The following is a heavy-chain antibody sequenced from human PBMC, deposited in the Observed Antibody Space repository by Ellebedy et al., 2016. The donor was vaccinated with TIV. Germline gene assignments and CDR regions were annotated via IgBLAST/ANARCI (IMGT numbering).Heavy chain of an antibody. Sequence: SVKVSXKASGFPFINSVIQWVRQARGQRLEWIGWIVIGSGDTKFAQIFQERVTMTRDMSTDSAFMELSGLTSEDTAVYYCAADPENDYSDPDHWGQGTLVTVSS. V-gene: IGHV1-58*02. CDR3: AADPENDYSDPDH. D-gene: IGHD4/OR15-4a*01. J-gene: IGHJ4*02. CDR2: IVIGSGDT. CDR1: GFPFINSV.